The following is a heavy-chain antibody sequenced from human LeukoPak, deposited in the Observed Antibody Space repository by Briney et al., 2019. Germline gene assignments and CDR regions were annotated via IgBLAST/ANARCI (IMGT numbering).Heavy chain of an antibody. J-gene: IGHJ4*02. V-gene: IGHV3-23*01. CDR3: AKDPYVYYGDYIIR. Sequence: GGSLRLSCAASGFSFSSYAMSWVRQAPGKGLEWVSGFSVSDAKTYYADSVRGRFTISRDNSKNTLYLQMNSLRAEDTAVYYCAKDPYVYYGDYIIRWGQGTLVIVSS. CDR2: FSVSDAKT. D-gene: IGHD4-17*01. CDR1: GFSFSSYA.